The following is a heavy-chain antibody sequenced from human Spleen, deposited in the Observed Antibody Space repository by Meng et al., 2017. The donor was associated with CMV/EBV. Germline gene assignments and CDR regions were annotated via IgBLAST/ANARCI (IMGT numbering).Heavy chain of an antibody. CDR2: IYYSGST. V-gene: IGHV4-39*07. Sequence: SETLSLTCTVSGGSISSSSYYWGWIRQPPGKGLEWIGSIYYSGSTYYNPSLKSRVTISVDTSKNQFSLKLSSVTAADTAVYYCARDCSSTSCYYAPFDPWGQGTLVTVSS. CDR1: GGSISSSSYY. CDR3: ARDCSSTSCYYAPFDP. J-gene: IGHJ5*02. D-gene: IGHD2-2*01.